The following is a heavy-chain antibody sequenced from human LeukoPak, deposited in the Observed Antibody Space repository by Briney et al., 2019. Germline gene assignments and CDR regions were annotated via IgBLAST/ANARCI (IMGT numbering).Heavy chain of an antibody. J-gene: IGHJ4*02. D-gene: IGHD3-10*01. CDR1: GFTFSSYA. CDR3: ALASMVQGVTFDY. Sequence: GGSLRLSCAASGFTFSSYAMSWVRQAPGKGLEWVSAISGSGGSTYYADSVKGRFTISRDNSKNTLYLQMKSLRAEDTAVYYCALASMVQGVTFDYWGQGTLVTVSS. CDR2: ISGSGGST. V-gene: IGHV3-23*01.